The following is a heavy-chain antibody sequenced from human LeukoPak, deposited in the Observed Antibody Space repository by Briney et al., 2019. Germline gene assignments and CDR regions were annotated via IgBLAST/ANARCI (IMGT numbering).Heavy chain of an antibody. V-gene: IGHV3-30*04. J-gene: IGHJ4*02. CDR2: ISYDGSNK. D-gene: IGHD6-19*01. CDR1: GFTFSSYA. Sequence: GRHLRLSCAASGFTFSSYAMHWVRQAPGKGLEWVAVISYDGSNKYYADSVKGRFTISRDNPKNTLHLQMNSLRPEDTAVYYCASCSQWLVTEFDYWGQGTLVTVSS. CDR3: ASCSQWLVTEFDY.